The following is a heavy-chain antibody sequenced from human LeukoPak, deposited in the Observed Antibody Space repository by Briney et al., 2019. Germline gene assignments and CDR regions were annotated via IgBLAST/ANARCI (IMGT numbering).Heavy chain of an antibody. CDR1: GGSISSGGYY. CDR2: IYYSGST. D-gene: IGHD3-22*01. J-gene: IGHJ4*02. CDR3: ARSGVYYDSSGSISFDY. V-gene: IGHV4-31*03. Sequence: SETLSLTCTVSGGSISSGGYYWSWIRQHPGKGLEWIGYIYYSGSTYYNPSLMSRVTISVDTSKNQFSLKLSSVTAADTAVYYCARSGVYYDSSGSISFDYWGQGTLVTVSS.